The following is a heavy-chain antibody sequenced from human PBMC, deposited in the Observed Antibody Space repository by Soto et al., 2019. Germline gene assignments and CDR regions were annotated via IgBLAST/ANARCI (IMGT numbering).Heavy chain of an antibody. CDR2: ISGSGGST. J-gene: IGHJ6*03. CDR1: GFTFSSYA. CDR3: VKGAGMLGYCSGGSCYDYYYYYMDV. D-gene: IGHD2-15*01. V-gene: IGHV3-23*01. Sequence: GGSLRLSCAASGFTFSSYAMSWVRQAPGKGLEWVSAISGSGGSTYYADSVKGRFTISRDNSKNTLYLQMNSLRAEDTAVYYCVKGAGMLGYCSGGSCYDYYYYYMDVWGKGTTVTVSS.